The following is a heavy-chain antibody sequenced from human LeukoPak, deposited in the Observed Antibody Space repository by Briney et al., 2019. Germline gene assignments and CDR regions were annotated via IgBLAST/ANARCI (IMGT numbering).Heavy chain of an antibody. CDR3: ARAPLNCGGDCYPAY. CDR1: GYTFTSYY. V-gene: IGHV1-46*01. CDR2: INPSGGST. J-gene: IGHJ4*02. Sequence: ASVSVSCKASGYTFTSYYMHWVRQAPGQGLEWMGIINPSGGSTSYAQKFQGRVTMTRDTSTSTVYMELSSLRSEDTAVYYCARAPLNCGGDCYPAYWGQGTLVTVSS. D-gene: IGHD2-21*02.